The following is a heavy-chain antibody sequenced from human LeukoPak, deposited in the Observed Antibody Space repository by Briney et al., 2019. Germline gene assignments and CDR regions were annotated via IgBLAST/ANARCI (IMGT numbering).Heavy chain of an antibody. CDR2: MNPNSGNT. CDR1: GYTFTSYD. J-gene: IGHJ4*02. V-gene: IGHV1-8*01. D-gene: IGHD1-7*01. CDR3: ARGGDYNWNYGGPYYFDY. Sequence: GASVKVSCKASGYTFTSYDINWVRQATGQGLEWMGWMNPNSGNTGYAQKFQGRVTMTRNTSISTAYMELSSLRSEDTAVYYCARGGDYNWNYGGPYYFDYWGQGTLVTVSS.